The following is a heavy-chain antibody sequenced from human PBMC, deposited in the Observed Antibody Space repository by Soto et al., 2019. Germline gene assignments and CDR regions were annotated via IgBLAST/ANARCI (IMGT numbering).Heavy chain of an antibody. CDR1: GAPFSGYY. CDR3: ARGREIFGAVTPFEY. J-gene: IGHJ4*02. D-gene: IGHD3-3*01. Sequence: SETLSLTCAVYGAPFSGYYWTWIRQPPGKGLEWIGEINHTGSTKYNPSLKSRVTISLDTSKNQFSLSLRSVTAADTAVYYCARGREIFGAVTPFEYWGQGTQVTVSS. V-gene: IGHV4-34*01. CDR2: INHTGST.